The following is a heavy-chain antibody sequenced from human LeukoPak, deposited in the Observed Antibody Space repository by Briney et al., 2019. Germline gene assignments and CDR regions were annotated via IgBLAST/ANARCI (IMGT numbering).Heavy chain of an antibody. J-gene: IGHJ3*02. D-gene: IGHD2-21*02. Sequence: SETLSLTCAVYGGSFSGYYWSWIRQPPGKGLEWIGEINHSGSTNYNPSLKSRVTISVDTSKNQFSLKLSSVTAADTAVYYCARDQAYCGGDCYYGAFDIWGQGTMVTVSS. CDR3: ARDQAYCGGDCYYGAFDI. CDR2: INHSGST. V-gene: IGHV4-34*01. CDR1: GGSFSGYY.